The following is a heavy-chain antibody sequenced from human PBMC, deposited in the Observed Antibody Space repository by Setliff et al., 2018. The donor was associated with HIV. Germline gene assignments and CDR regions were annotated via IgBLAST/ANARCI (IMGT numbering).Heavy chain of an antibody. CDR2: IYHSGST. Sequence: SQTLSLTCAVSGYSISSGYYWGWIRQPPGKGLEWIGSIYHSGSTYYNPSLKSRVTISVDTSKNHLSLKLTSVTAADTGLYYCVFGLRFSPFDNWGQGTLVTVSS. D-gene: IGHD5-12*01. CDR3: VFGLRFSPFDN. J-gene: IGHJ4*02. V-gene: IGHV4-38-2*01. CDR1: GYSISSGYY.